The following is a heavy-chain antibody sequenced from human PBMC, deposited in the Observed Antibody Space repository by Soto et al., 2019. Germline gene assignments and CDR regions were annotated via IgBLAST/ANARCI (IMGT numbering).Heavy chain of an antibody. D-gene: IGHD3-10*01. J-gene: IGHJ4*02. CDR2: FSGSGGAT. Sequence: VQVLESGGGLVQPGGSLRLSCAASGFTASSYAMSWVRQAPGKGLEWVSGFSGSGGATFYADSVKGRFTLSRDSSKHTVYLHMNRLRAEDTAVYYCAKAGGDYWGQGTLVTVSS. V-gene: IGHV3-23*01. CDR1: GFTASSYA. CDR3: AKAGGDY.